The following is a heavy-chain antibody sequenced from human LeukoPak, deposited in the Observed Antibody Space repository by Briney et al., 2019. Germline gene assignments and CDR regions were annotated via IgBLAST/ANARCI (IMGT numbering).Heavy chain of an antibody. J-gene: IGHJ3*02. Sequence: GRPLRLSCAASGFTFSSYWMSGVRQAPGKGLEGGANIKQDGSEKYYVDSVKGRYTISRDNAKNSLYLQMNSLRVEDTAVYYCARRRGSHSFDIWGQGTMVTVSS. V-gene: IGHV3-7*01. CDR2: IKQDGSEK. CDR1: GFTFSSYW. CDR3: ARRRGSHSFDI. D-gene: IGHD5-12*01.